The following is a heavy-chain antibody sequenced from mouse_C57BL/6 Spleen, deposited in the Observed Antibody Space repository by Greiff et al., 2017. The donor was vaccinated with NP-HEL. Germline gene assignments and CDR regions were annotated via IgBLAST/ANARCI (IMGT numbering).Heavy chain of an antibody. J-gene: IGHJ1*03. CDR2: IYPGDGDT. Sequence: QVQLKESGAELVKPGASVKISCKASGYAFGSYWMNWVKQRPGKGLEWIGQIYPGDGDTNYNGKFKGKATLTADKSSSTAYMQLSSLTSEDSAVYFCARSEGWYFDVWGTGTTVTVSS. CDR3: ARSEGWYFDV. CDR1: GYAFGSYW. V-gene: IGHV1-80*01.